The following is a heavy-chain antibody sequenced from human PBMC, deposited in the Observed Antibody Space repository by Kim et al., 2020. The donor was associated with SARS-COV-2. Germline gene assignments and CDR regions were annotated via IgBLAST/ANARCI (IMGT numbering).Heavy chain of an antibody. D-gene: IGHD3-16*02. CDR3: ARDKGSYCYEY. CDR1: GFTFSSYW. CDR2: INSDGSST. V-gene: IGHV3-74*01. J-gene: IGHJ4*02. Sequence: GGSLRLSCAASGFTFSSYWMHWVRQAPGKGLVWVSRINSDGSSTSYADSVKGRFTISRDNAKNTLYLQMNSLRAEDTAFYYCARDKGSYCYEYWGQGTLVTVSS.